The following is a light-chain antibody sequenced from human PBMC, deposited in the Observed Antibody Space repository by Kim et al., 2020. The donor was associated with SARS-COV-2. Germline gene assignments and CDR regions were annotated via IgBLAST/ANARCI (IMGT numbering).Light chain of an antibody. CDR2: AAS. J-gene: IGKJ2*01. CDR1: QSLSGNS. Sequence: EIVLTQTPGTLSLSPGERATLSCRASQSLSGNSLNWYQQKPGQAPRLLIYAASARMSGTPDRFSGSGSGTDFTLTISRLEPEDFTMYYCQHYGTSPYTFGQGTKLEI. CDR3: QHYGTSPYT. V-gene: IGKV3-20*01.